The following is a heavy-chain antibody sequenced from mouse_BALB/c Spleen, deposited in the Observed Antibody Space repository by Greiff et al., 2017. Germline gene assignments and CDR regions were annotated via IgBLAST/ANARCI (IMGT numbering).Heavy chain of an antibody. Sequence: VQLQQPGAELVMPGASVKMSCKASGYTFTDYWMHWVKQRPGQGLEWIGAIDTSDSYTSYNQKFKGKATLTVDESSSTAYMQLSSLTSEDSAVYYCARQEYFDYWGQGTTLTVSS. CDR1: GYTFTDYW. CDR3: ARQEYFDY. V-gene: IGHV1-69*01. J-gene: IGHJ2*01. CDR2: IDTSDSYT.